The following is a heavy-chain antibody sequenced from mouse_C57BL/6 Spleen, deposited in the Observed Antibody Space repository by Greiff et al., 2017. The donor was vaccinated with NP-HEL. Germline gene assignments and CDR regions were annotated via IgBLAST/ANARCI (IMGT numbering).Heavy chain of an antibody. J-gene: IGHJ2*01. CDR3: ASPYYYGSSYPYFDY. V-gene: IGHV1-81*01. CDR2: IYPRSGNT. CDR1: GYTFTSYG. D-gene: IGHD1-1*01. Sequence: LVESGAELARPGASVKLSCKASGYTFTSYGISWVKQRTGQGLEWIGEIYPRSGNTYYNEKFKGKATLTADKSSSTAYMELRSLTSEDSAVYFCASPYYYGSSYPYFDYWGQGTTLTVSS.